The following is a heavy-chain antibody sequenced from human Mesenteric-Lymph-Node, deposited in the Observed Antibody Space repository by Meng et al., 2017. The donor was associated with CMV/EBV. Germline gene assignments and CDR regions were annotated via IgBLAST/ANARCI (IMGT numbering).Heavy chain of an antibody. V-gene: IGHV3-66*04. CDR1: GFTFSDYY. CDR2: IYSGGST. Sequence: GGSLRLSCAASGFTFSDYYMSWIRQAPGKGLEWVSLIYSGGSTYYADSVKGRFTISRDNSKNTLYLQMNSLRAEDTAVYYCARPPGYSYGDNYWGQGTLVTVSS. CDR3: ARPPGYSYGDNY. D-gene: IGHD5-18*01. J-gene: IGHJ4*02.